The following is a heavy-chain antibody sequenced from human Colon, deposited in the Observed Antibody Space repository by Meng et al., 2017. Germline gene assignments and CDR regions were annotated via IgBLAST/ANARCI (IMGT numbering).Heavy chain of an antibody. CDR2: IYYSGIT. Sequence: VPWMVSVPDRVTPCKIPSLPLPYLVGPLSIVGYYRSWIRQPPGKCLERIWYIYYSGITYNNPCLKNRVTISVDTSKNQFSLKLSSVTAADTAVYYCARTFVTMVRGVIIVDLFDPWGQGTLVTVSS. V-gene: IGHV4-31*02. CDR1: VGPLSIVGYY. D-gene: IGHD3-10*01. CDR3: ARTFVTMVRGVIIVDLFDP. J-gene: IGHJ5*02.